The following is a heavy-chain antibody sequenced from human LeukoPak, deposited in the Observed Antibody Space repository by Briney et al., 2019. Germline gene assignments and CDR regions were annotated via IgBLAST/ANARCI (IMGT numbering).Heavy chain of an antibody. V-gene: IGHV4-34*01. Sequence: SETLSLTCAVYGGSFSGYYWSWTRQPPGKGLEWIGEINHSGSTNYNPSLKSRVTISVDTSKNQFSLKLSSVTAADTAMYYCARGLPNDYWGQGTLVTVSS. CDR3: ARGLPNDY. CDR2: INHSGST. CDR1: GGSFSGYY. J-gene: IGHJ4*02.